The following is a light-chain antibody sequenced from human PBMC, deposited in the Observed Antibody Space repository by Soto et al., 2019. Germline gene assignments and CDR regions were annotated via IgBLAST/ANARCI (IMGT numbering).Light chain of an antibody. CDR1: QSISSW. J-gene: IGKJ4*01. CDR2: KAS. V-gene: IGKV1-5*03. Sequence: DIQMTQSPSALSASVGDRVTITCRASQSISSWLAWYQQKPGKAPKLLIYKASTLKSGVPSRFSGSGSGTDFTLTISSLQPEDFAVYYCQHRSNWPPELSFGGGTKVDIK. CDR3: QHRSNWPPELS.